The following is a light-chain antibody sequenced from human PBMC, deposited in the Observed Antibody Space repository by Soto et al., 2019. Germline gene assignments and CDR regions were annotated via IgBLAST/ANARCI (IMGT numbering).Light chain of an antibody. J-gene: IGKJ1*01. Sequence: EVVMTQSPATLSVSPGERATLSCRASQTVSRNLAWYQQRPGQAPRLLIYGASTRATGFSARFSGSGSGTEFTLTISSLQSEDFAVYYCQQYDNWPRTFGQGTKVDIK. V-gene: IGKV3-15*01. CDR1: QTVSRN. CDR3: QQYDNWPRT. CDR2: GAS.